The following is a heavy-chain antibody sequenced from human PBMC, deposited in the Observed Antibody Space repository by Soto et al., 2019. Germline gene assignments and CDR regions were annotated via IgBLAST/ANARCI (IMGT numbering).Heavy chain of an antibody. J-gene: IGHJ4*02. CDR2: IYYTGRT. CDR1: GGSVNSDNYY. Sequence: SETLSLTCTVSGGSVNSDNYYWSWVRQPPGKGLEWIGYIYYTGRTSYNPSLKSRVTISLDTSRNQFSLKLSSVTAADTVMFYCAREYSNSPEAFDSWGQGTLVTVSS. D-gene: IGHD6-6*01. CDR3: AREYSNSPEAFDS. V-gene: IGHV4-61*01.